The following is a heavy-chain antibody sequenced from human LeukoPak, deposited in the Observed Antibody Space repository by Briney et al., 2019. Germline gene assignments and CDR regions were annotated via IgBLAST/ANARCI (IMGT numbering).Heavy chain of an antibody. Sequence: ASVKVSCKASGYTFGGYYVHWVRQAPGQGLEWMGWINPNSGGTNYAQKFQGRVTMTRDTSISTAYMELRRLGSDDTAVYYCARGFAEEGTTTGAFDIWGHGTMVTVSS. J-gene: IGHJ3*02. D-gene: IGHD1-7*01. V-gene: IGHV1-2*02. CDR3: ARGFAEEGTTTGAFDI. CDR1: GYTFGGYY. CDR2: INPNSGGT.